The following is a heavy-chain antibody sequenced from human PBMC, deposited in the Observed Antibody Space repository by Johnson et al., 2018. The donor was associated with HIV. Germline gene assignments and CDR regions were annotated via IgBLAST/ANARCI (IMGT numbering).Heavy chain of an antibody. D-gene: IGHD5-24*01. CDR1: GFTFSSYA. Sequence: QVQLVESGGGVVQPGRSLRLSCAASGFTFSSYAMHWARQAPGKGLEWVAVISYDGSNKYYADSVKGRFTISRDNSKNTLYLQMNNLRVEDTALYYCAKSALERATPLAEVDAFDVWGQGTMVTVSS. V-gene: IGHV3-30*04. CDR2: ISYDGSNK. J-gene: IGHJ3*01. CDR3: AKSALERATPLAEVDAFDV.